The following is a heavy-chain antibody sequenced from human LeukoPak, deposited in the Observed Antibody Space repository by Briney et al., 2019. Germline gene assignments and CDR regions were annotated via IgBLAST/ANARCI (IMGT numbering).Heavy chain of an antibody. V-gene: IGHV1-18*01. CDR2: ISAYNGNT. Sequence: ASVKVSCKASGYSFVDFGISWVRQAPGQGLEWMGWISAYNGNTNYAQKLQGRVTMTTDTSTSTAYMELRSLRSDDTAVYYCARVIVDRTMIVAHSDYWGQGPLVTVSS. J-gene: IGHJ4*02. D-gene: IGHD3-22*01. CDR1: GYSFVDFG. CDR3: ARVIVDRTMIVAHSDY.